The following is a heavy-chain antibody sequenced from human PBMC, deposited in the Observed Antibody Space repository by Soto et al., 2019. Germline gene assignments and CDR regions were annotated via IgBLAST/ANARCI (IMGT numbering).Heavy chain of an antibody. V-gene: IGHV4-39*01. CDR3: ARLAYYDFWSGYYTVKPRPYFDY. CDR2: IYYSGST. D-gene: IGHD3-3*01. Sequence: SETLSLTCTVSGGSINSSSYYWGWIRQPPGKGLEWIGSIYYSGSTYYNPSLKSRVTISVDTSKNQFSLKLSSVTAADTAVYYCARLAYYDFWSGYYTVKPRPYFDYWGQGTLVTVSS. J-gene: IGHJ4*02. CDR1: GGSINSSSYY.